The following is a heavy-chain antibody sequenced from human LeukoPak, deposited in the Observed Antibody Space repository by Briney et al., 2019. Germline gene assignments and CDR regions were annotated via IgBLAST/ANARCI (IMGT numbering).Heavy chain of an antibody. D-gene: IGHD6-19*01. CDR1: GGTFSSYT. J-gene: IGHJ4*02. V-gene: IGHV1-2*06. CDR3: ARGRVNSGWFPGDY. Sequence: ASVKVSCKASGGTFSSYTISWVRQAPGQGLEWMGRINPNSGGTNYAQKFQGRVTMTRDTSISTAYMELSRLRSDDTAVYYCARGRVNSGWFPGDYWGQGTLVTVSS. CDR2: INPNSGGT.